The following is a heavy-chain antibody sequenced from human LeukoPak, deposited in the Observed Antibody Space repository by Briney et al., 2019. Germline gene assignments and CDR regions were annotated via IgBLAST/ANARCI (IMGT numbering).Heavy chain of an antibody. CDR2: INHSGST. CDR3: AREGVSVTNFEY. V-gene: IGHV4-34*01. Sequence: SETLSLTCAVYGGSFSGYYWSWIRQPPGKGLEWIGEINHSGSTNYNPSLKSRVTISVDTSKNQFSLKLRSVTAADTAVYYCAREGVSVTNFEYWSQGTLVTVSS. J-gene: IGHJ4*02. D-gene: IGHD5/OR15-5a*01. CDR1: GGSFSGYY.